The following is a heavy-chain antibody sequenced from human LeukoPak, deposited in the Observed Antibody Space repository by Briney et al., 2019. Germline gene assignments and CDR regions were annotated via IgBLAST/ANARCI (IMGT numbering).Heavy chain of an antibody. D-gene: IGHD3-22*01. CDR3: AAAGYYDSSGYYYDY. CDR2: IYYSGST. J-gene: IGHJ4*02. V-gene: IGHV4-30-4*08. CDR1: GGSISSGDYY. Sequence: SETLSLTCTVSGGSISSGDYYWSWIRQPPGKGLEWIGYIYYSGSTYYNPSLKSRVIISVDTSKNQFSLKLSSVTAADTAVYYCAAAGYYDSSGYYYDYWGQGTLVTVSS.